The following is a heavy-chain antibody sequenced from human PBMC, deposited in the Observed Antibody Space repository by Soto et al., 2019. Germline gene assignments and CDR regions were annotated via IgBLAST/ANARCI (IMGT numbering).Heavy chain of an antibody. CDR2: IYHSGST. Sequence: SETLSLTCAVSGGSISSGGYSWSWIRQPPGKGLEWIGYIYHSGSTYYNPSLKSRVTISVDRSKNHFSLKLSSVTAADTAVYYCAREVHWGRHGAQDNWFDPWGQGTLVTVSS. J-gene: IGHJ5*02. CDR1: GGSISSGGYS. V-gene: IGHV4-30-2*01. D-gene: IGHD3-16*01. CDR3: AREVHWGRHGAQDNWFDP.